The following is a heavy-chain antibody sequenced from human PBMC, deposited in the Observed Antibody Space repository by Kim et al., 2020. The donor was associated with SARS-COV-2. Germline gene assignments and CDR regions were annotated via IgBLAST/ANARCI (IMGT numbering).Heavy chain of an antibody. CDR1: GFTFSSYG. Sequence: GGSLRLSCAASGFTFSSYGMHWVRQAPGKGLEWVAVISYDGSNKYYADSVKGRFTISRDNSKNTLYLQMNSLRAEDTAVYYCANSYSSPGPPYYYYYYYMDVWGKGTTVTVSS. CDR3: ANSYSSPGPPYYYYYYYMDV. V-gene: IGHV3-30*18. J-gene: IGHJ6*03. CDR2: ISYDGSNK. D-gene: IGHD6-13*01.